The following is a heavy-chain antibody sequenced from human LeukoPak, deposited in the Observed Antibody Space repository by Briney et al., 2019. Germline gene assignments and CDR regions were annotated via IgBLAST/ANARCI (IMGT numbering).Heavy chain of an antibody. Sequence: GGSLRLSCAASGFTFNNYAVNWVRQSPGKGLEWVSVITSSGSTYYADSVKGRFTISRDNSKNTLYLQMNSLRAEDTAIYYCAKDLYGDYDFDCWGRGTLVTVSS. CDR2: ITSSGST. D-gene: IGHD4-17*01. J-gene: IGHJ4*02. V-gene: IGHV3-23*01. CDR3: AKDLYGDYDFDC. CDR1: GFTFNNYA.